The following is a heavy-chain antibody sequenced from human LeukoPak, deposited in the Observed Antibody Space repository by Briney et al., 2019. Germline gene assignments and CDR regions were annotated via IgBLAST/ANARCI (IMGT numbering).Heavy chain of an antibody. V-gene: IGHV4-4*07. CDR3: ARGEDIVVVPVPAWFDP. Sequence: SETLSLTCTVSGGSISSYYWSWIRQPAGKGLEWIGRIYTSGSTNYNPSLKSRVTMSVDTSKNQFSLKLSSVTAADTAVYYCARGEDIVVVPVPAWFDPWGQGTLVTVSS. J-gene: IGHJ5*02. CDR1: GGSISSYY. D-gene: IGHD2-2*01. CDR2: IYTSGST.